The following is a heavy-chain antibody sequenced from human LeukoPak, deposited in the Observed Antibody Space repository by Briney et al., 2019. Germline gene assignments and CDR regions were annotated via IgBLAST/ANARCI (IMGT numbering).Heavy chain of an antibody. CDR2: INYSGTT. D-gene: IGHD2-2*01. Sequence: SETLSLTCTVYGASIYNNTYYWGWIRQPPGKGLEWIGSINYSGTTYYNPSLKSRVTISVDTSKNQFSLKLSSVTAADTAVYYCAGGVVVPAALDYWGQGTLVTVSS. J-gene: IGHJ4*02. CDR1: GASIYNNTYY. V-gene: IGHV4-39*07. CDR3: AGGVVVPAALDY.